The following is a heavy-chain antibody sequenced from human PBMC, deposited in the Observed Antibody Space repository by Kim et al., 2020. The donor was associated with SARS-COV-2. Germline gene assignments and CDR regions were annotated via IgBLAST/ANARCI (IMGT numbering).Heavy chain of an antibody. Sequence: ASVKVSCKASGYTFTSYGISWVRQAPGQGLEWMGWISAYNGNTNYAQKLQGRVTMTTDTSTSTAYMELRSLRSDDTAVYYCARDRYTIFDYYYMDVWGKGTTVTVSS. J-gene: IGHJ6*03. CDR1: GYTFTSYG. CDR3: ARDRYTIFDYYYMDV. CDR2: ISAYNGNT. D-gene: IGHD3-3*01. V-gene: IGHV1-18*01.